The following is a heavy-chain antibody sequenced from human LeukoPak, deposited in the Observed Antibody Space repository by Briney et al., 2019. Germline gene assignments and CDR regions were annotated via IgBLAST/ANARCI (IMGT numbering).Heavy chain of an antibody. V-gene: IGHV3-53*01. J-gene: IGHJ4*02. CDR3: AKASSASPSSLNF. D-gene: IGHD2-2*01. CDR1: GFSISSGY. CDR2: LYSDDSA. Sequence: GGSLRLSCVASGFSISSGYMTWARQAPGKALEWVSLLYSDDSAYYPDSVKGRFTISRDNSNNTLYLQLTSLRAEDTAVFYCAKASSASPSSLNFWGQGTLVTVSS.